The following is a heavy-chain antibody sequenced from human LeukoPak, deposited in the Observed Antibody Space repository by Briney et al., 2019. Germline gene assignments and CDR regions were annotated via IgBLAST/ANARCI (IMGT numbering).Heavy chain of an antibody. J-gene: IGHJ3*01. CDR1: GFTFSIYW. CDR3: ARDDLPWYSSGFDV. Sequence: GGSLRLSCAASGFTFSIYWITWVHQDPGKGLEWMANIKHDGSEKYYVDSVKGRFTISRDNAKNSLYLQMNSLTAEDTAVYYCARDDLPWYSSGFDVWGQGTMVTVSS. D-gene: IGHD6-19*01. CDR2: IKHDGSEK. V-gene: IGHV3-7*01.